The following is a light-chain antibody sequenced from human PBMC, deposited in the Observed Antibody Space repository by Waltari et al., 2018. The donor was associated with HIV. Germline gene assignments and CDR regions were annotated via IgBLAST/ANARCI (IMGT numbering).Light chain of an antibody. CDR1: TSNIAKNF. J-gene: IGLJ2*01. Sequence: QSLLTQPPSVSAAPGQQVTISCSGNTSNIAKNFVSWYRHAPGAAPKLLIFENEHRAAGIPDRFSASTFGASAALTITALQGDDEADYYCQTWDSGLNAIVFGAGTKLTVL. CDR3: QTWDSGLNAIV. V-gene: IGLV1-51*01. CDR2: ENE.